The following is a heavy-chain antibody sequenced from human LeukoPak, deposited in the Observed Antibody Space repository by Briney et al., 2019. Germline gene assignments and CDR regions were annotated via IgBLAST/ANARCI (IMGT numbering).Heavy chain of an antibody. V-gene: IGHV3-23*01. J-gene: IGHJ4*02. Sequence: GGSLRLSCAASGFTFSSYGMSWVRQAPGKGLEWVSAISGSGGSTYYADSVKGRFTISRDNSKNTLYLQMNSLRAEDTAVYYCARPRGGYYDSSGYYDYWGQGTLVTVSS. CDR3: ARPRGGYYDSSGYYDY. CDR2: ISGSGGST. D-gene: IGHD3-22*01. CDR1: GFTFSSYG.